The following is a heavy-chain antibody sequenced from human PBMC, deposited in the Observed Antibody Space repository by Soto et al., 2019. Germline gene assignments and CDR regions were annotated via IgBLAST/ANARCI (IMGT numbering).Heavy chain of an antibody. CDR2: IIPIFGTT. V-gene: IGHV1-69*06. CDR1: GGTFSSYA. CDR3: ARERFGEPTPDY. Sequence: QVQLVQSGAEVKKPGSSVKVSCKASGGTFSSYAISWVRQAPGQGLEWMGGIIPIFGTTNYAQKFQGRVTITADKSTSTAYMQLSSLRSEDTAVYYCARERFGEPTPDYWGQGTLVTVSS. D-gene: IGHD3-10*01. J-gene: IGHJ4*02.